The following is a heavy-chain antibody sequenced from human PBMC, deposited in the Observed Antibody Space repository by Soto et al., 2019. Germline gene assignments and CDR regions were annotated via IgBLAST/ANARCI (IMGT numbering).Heavy chain of an antibody. Sequence: EVQLVESGGGLVQPGGSLRLSCAASGFTFSSYWMSWVRQAPGKGLEWVANIKQDGSEKYYVDSVKGRFTISRDNAKNSLYLQMNSLRAEDTAVYYCARDLPELRRGFDYWGQGTLVTVSS. J-gene: IGHJ4*02. CDR3: ARDLPELRRGFDY. CDR1: GFTFSSYW. V-gene: IGHV3-7*01. CDR2: IKQDGSEK. D-gene: IGHD1-7*01.